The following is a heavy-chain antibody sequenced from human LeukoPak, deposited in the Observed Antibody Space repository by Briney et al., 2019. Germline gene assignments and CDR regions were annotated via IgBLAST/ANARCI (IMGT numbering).Heavy chain of an antibody. CDR1: GGSFSGYY. J-gene: IGHJ6*03. CDR3: ARVDRGVILYYYYMDG. V-gene: IGHV4-34*01. D-gene: IGHD3-10*01. Sequence: SETLSLTCAVYGGSFSGYYWSWIRQPPGKGLEWIGEINHSGSTNYNPSLKSRVTISVDTSKNQFSLKLSSVTAADTAVYYCARVDRGVILYYYYMDGWDKGTTVTVSS. CDR2: INHSGST.